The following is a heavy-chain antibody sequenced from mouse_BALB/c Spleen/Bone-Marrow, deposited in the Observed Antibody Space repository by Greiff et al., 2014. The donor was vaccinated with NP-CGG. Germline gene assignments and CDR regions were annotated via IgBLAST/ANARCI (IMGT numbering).Heavy chain of an antibody. CDR2: ISSGGNYT. D-gene: IGHD2-4*01. CDR3: ARPYDFGAWFAY. Sequence: DVKLVESGGDLVKPGGSLKLSCAASGFTFSSYGMSWVRQTPDKRLEWVATISSGGNYTYYPDSVKGRFTISRDNAKNTLYLQMSSLKSEDTAMYYCARPYDFGAWFAYWGQGTLVTVSA. CDR1: GFTFSSYG. V-gene: IGHV5-6*02. J-gene: IGHJ3*01.